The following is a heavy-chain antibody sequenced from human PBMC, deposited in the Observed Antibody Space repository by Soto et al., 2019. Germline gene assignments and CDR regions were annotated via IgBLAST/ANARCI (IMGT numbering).Heavy chain of an antibody. Sequence: LSLTCAVSGGSLSGHYWSWIRQAPGKGLEWIGEINRSGGTNYDPSLKSRVTMSVDASKNQFSLRLTSMTAADTAVYYCVASLAASGLNWLDPWGRGTLVTVSS. CDR1: GGSLSGHY. V-gene: IGHV4-34*01. D-gene: IGHD6-13*01. J-gene: IGHJ5*02. CDR3: VASLAASGLNWLDP. CDR2: INRSGGT.